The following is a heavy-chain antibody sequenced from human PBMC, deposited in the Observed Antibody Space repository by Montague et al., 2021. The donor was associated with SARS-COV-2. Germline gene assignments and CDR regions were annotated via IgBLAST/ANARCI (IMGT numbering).Heavy chain of an antibody. J-gene: IGHJ4*02. Sequence: SETLSLTCTVSGDSTSHYYWGWIRQPPGRGLEWIAHFSNNGDTRYSPSLKSRVTISTDTSKNQFSLMMASVTAADTAVYFCARAAPYYGFDSWGQGTLVTVSS. V-gene: IGHV4-59*01. D-gene: IGHD3-3*01. CDR3: ARAAPYYGFDS. CDR1: GDSTSHYY. CDR2: FSNNGDT.